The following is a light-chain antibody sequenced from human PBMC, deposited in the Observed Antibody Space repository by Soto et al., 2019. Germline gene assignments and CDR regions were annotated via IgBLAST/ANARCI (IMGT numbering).Light chain of an antibody. Sequence: QSVLTQPPSASGTPGQRVTISCSGSSSNIGSNYVYWYQQLPGTAPKLLIYSNNQRPSGVPDRFSGSKSGTSASLAISGLRSEDEADYYCAAWYDSLSGLVFGGGTKLPVL. CDR2: SNN. V-gene: IGLV1-47*02. CDR3: AAWYDSLSGLV. J-gene: IGLJ2*01. CDR1: SSNIGSNY.